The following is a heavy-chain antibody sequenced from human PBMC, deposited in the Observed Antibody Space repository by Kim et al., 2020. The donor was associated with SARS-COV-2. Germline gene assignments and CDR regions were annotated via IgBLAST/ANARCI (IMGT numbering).Heavy chain of an antibody. D-gene: IGHD1-26*01. J-gene: IGHJ4*02. CDR1: GFTFSSYA. CDR3: AKGSPPDPIIVGATSEFDY. V-gene: IGHV3-23*01. CDR2: ISGSGGST. Sequence: GGSLRLSCAASGFTFSSYAMSWVRQAPGKGLEWVSAISGSGGSTYYADSVKGRFTISRDNSKNTLYLQMNSLRAEDTAVYYCAKGSPPDPIIVGATSEFDYWGQGTLVTVSS.